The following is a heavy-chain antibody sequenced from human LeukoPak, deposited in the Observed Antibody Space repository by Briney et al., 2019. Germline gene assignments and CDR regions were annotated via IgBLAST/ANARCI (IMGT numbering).Heavy chain of an antibody. Sequence: GRSLRLSCAASGFTFSSYAMHWVRQAPGKGLEWVAVISYDGSNKYYADSVKGRFTISSDNSKNTLYLQMNSLRAEDTAVYYCAIGRLVAAADYGMDVWGQGTTVSVSS. V-gene: IGHV3-30*04. CDR2: ISYDGSNK. J-gene: IGHJ6*02. D-gene: IGHD6-13*01. CDR3: AIGRLVAAADYGMDV. CDR1: GFTFSSYA.